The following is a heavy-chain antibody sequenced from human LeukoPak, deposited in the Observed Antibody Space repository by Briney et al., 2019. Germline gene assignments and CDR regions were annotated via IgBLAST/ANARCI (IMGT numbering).Heavy chain of an antibody. Sequence: SETLSLTCTVSGGSISSYYWSWIRQPPGKGLEWIGYIYYSGSTYYNPSLKSRVTISVDTSKNQFSLKLSSVTAADTAVYYCARESDIAAAHWFDPWGQGTLVTVSS. D-gene: IGHD6-13*01. CDR3: ARESDIAAAHWFDP. J-gene: IGHJ5*02. CDR2: IYYSGST. V-gene: IGHV4-59*12. CDR1: GGSISSYY.